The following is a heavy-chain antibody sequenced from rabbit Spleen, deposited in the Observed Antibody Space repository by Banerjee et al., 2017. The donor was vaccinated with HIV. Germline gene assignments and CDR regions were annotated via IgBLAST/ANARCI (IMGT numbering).Heavy chain of an antibody. CDR2: MDAGNSGFT. J-gene: IGHJ6*01. Sequence: QQQLEESGGGLVKPGGTLTLTCTASGFSFSGGYLISWVRQAPGKGLEWIACMDAGNSGFTYYANWAKGRFTISGTSSTTVTLQMTSLTAADTATYFCARDAGSSFSSYGMDLWGQGTLVTVS. CDR3: ARDAGSSFSSYGMDL. D-gene: IGHD8-1*01. V-gene: IGHV1S45*01. CDR1: GFSFSGGYL.